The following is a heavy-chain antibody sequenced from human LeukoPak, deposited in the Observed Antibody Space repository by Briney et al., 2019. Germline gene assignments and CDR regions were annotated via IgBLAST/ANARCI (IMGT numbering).Heavy chain of an antibody. Sequence: PSETLSLTCTVSGGSISSGGYYWSWIRQPPGKGLEWIGEINHSGSTNYNPSLKSRVTISVDTSKNQFSLKLSSVTAADTAVYYCARGSSITFGGVIGGYYFDYWGQGTLVTVSS. CDR2: INHSGST. V-gene: IGHV4-39*07. D-gene: IGHD3-16*01. J-gene: IGHJ4*02. CDR1: GGSISSGGYY. CDR3: ARGSSITFGGVIGGYYFDY.